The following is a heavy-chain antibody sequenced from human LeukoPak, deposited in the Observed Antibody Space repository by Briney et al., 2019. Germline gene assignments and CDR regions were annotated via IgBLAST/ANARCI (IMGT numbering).Heavy chain of an antibody. CDR2: IYTSGST. CDR3: ARTPGATVTAFYYYYYMDV. Sequence: SQTLSLTCTVAGGSISSDYWSWIRQPAGKGLEWIGRIYTSGSTNYNPSLKSRVTMSVDTSKNQFSLKLSSVTAADTAVYYCARTPGATVTAFYYYYYMDVWGKGTTVTVSS. V-gene: IGHV4-4*07. D-gene: IGHD4-17*01. J-gene: IGHJ6*03. CDR1: GGSISSDY.